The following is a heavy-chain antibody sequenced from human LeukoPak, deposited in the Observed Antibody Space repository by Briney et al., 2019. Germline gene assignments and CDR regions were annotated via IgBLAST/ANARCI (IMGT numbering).Heavy chain of an antibody. D-gene: IGHD6-13*01. J-gene: IGHJ5*02. Sequence: PSETLSLTCTLSGGSISRYYWAWIRQTPGKGLEWIAYIHDSGSTYNNPSLKSRLSISIDTSKNQFSLKLNSLTAADTAVYYCARLVAAAGNNWFDPWGQGTLVTVSS. V-gene: IGHV4-59*12. CDR1: GGSISRYY. CDR3: ARLVAAAGNNWFDP. CDR2: IHDSGST.